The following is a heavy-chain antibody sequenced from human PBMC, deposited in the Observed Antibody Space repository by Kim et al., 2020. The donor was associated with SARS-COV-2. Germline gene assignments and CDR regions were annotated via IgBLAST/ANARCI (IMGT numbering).Heavy chain of an antibody. V-gene: IGHV1-2*02. J-gene: IGHJ4*02. D-gene: IGHD6-13*01. CDR3: AREAPYSSSWYSS. Sequence: NYAQKFQGEVTMTRDTSISTAYMEPSRLSSDDTAVYYCAREAPYSSSWYSSWGQGTLVTVSS.